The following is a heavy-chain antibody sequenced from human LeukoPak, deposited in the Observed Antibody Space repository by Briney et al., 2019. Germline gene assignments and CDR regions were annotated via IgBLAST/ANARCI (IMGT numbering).Heavy chain of an antibody. D-gene: IGHD3-9*01. CDR1: GYIFSSYW. CDR3: ARVLRYFDWETLDY. J-gene: IGHJ4*02. CDR2: IYPGDSDT. V-gene: IGHV5-51*01. Sequence: GESLQISCEGSGYIFSSYWIGWVRQLPGKGLEWMGIIYPGDSDTRYSPSFQGQVTISADKSISTAYLQWSSLKASDTATYYCARVLRYFDWETLDYWGQGTLVTVSS.